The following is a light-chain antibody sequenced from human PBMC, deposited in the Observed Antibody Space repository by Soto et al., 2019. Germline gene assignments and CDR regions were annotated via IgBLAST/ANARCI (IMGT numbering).Light chain of an antibody. CDR3: QQYGTSPPLT. CDR1: QSVSSNY. V-gene: IGKV3-20*01. CDR2: GAS. J-gene: IGKJ4*01. Sequence: EIVLTQSPGTLSLSPGERATLSCRASQSVSSNYLAWYQQKPGQAPRLLIYGASSRATGSPDRFSGSGSATDFTLTISRLEPEDFAVYYCQQYGTSPPLTFGGGTKVEIK.